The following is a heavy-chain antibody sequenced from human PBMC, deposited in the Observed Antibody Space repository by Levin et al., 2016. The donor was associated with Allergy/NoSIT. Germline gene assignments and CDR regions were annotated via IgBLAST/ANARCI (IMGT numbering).Heavy chain of an antibody. CDR2: ISGRGGST. CDR3: AKDQGALYGSGRHYFDY. J-gene: IGHJ4*02. Sequence: VRQAPGKGLEWVSAISGRGGSTYYAHSVRGRFTLSRDNSKNTLYLQMTSLRAEDTAVYFCAKDQGALYGSGRHYFDYWGQGALVTVSS. D-gene: IGHD3-10*01. V-gene: IGHV3-23*01.